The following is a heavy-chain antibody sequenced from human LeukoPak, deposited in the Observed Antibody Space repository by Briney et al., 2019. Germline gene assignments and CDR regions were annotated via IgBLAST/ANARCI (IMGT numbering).Heavy chain of an antibody. CDR2: INPSSGST. J-gene: IGHJ4*02. Sequence: ASVKVSCKASRYTVTSYYMHWVRQAPGQGLEWMGIINPSSGSTRYAQKFQGRVTMTRDTSTSTVYMELSSLRSEDTAVYYCARGFSEYHDSSGYYGNFDYWGQGTLVTVSS. CDR3: ARGFSEYHDSSGYYGNFDY. V-gene: IGHV1-46*03. D-gene: IGHD3-22*01. CDR1: RYTVTSYY.